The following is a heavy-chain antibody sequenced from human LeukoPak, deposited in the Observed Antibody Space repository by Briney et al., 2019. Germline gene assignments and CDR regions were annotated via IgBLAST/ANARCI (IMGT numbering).Heavy chain of an antibody. CDR3: ARLSTSLYYYYGMDV. V-gene: IGHV4-59*01. CDR2: IYYSGST. J-gene: IGHJ6*02. Sequence: PSETLSLTCTVSGGSISSYYWSWIRQPPGKGLEWIGYIYYSGSTNYNPSLKSRVTISVDTPKNQFSLKLSSVTAADTAVYYCARLSTSLYYYYGMDVWGQGTTVTVSS. D-gene: IGHD2-2*01. CDR1: GGSISSYY.